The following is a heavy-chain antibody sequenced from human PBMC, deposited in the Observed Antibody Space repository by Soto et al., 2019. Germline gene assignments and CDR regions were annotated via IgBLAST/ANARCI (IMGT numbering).Heavy chain of an antibody. Sequence: GGSLRLSCAASGFTFSSYGMHWVRQAPGKGLEWVAVISYDGSNKYYADSVKGRFTISRDNSKNTLYLQMNSLRAEDTAVYYCAKDDSNDYGDFERDYWGQGTLVTVSS. D-gene: IGHD4-17*01. CDR3: AKDDSNDYGDFERDY. J-gene: IGHJ4*02. CDR2: ISYDGSNK. CDR1: GFTFSSYG. V-gene: IGHV3-30*18.